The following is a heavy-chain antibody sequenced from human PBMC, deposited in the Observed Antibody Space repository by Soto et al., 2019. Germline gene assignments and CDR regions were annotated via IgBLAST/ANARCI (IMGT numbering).Heavy chain of an antibody. CDR3: ARERRVIPNWFDP. D-gene: IGHD3-16*02. J-gene: IGHJ5*02. CDR2: IWYDGSNK. CDR1: GFTFSSYG. V-gene: IGHV3-33*01. Sequence: QVQLVESGGGVVQPGRSLRLSCAASGFTFSSYGMHWVRQAPGKGLEWVAVIWYDGSNKYYADSVKGRFTISRDNSKNTLYLQMNSPRAEDTAVYYCARERRVIPNWFDPWGQGTLVTVSS.